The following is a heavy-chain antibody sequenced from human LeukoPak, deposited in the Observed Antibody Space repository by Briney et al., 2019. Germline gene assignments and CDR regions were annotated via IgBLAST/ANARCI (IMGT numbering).Heavy chain of an antibody. CDR1: GFTFSSYS. Sequence: PGGSLRLSCAASGFTFSSYSMNWVRQTPGKGLEWVSSISSSSSYIFYADSVKGRFTMSRDNAKKSLFLQMNSLRAEDTAVYYCARVSAMYSSGWYSGYFQHWGQGTLVTVSS. J-gene: IGHJ1*01. CDR2: ISSSSSYI. V-gene: IGHV3-21*01. D-gene: IGHD6-19*01. CDR3: ARVSAMYSSGWYSGYFQH.